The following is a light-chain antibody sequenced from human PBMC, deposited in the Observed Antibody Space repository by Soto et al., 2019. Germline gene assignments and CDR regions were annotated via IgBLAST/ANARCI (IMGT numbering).Light chain of an antibody. Sequence: QSALTQPASVSGSPGQSITISCTGTSSDVGGYTYVSWYQQHPGKAPKLMIYDVSNRPSGVSNRFSGSKSGNTASLTISGLQAEDEADYYCSSYTSTSTRVFGTGTEVTVL. CDR3: SSYTSTSTRV. V-gene: IGLV2-14*01. CDR2: DVS. J-gene: IGLJ1*01. CDR1: SSDVGGYTY.